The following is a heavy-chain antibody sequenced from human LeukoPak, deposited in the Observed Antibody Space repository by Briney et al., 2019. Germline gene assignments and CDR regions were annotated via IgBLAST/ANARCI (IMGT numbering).Heavy chain of an antibody. CDR3: ARAVDIVVVPAAIYWFDP. CDR1: GYTFTNYD. V-gene: IGHV1-8*01. Sequence: ASVTVSFMASGYTFTNYDINWVRQAPGQGLAGMGWRNPNSGKTGYAQKFHGRVTMTRDTSISTAYMELSSLRSEDTAVYYCARAVDIVVVPAAIYWFDPWGQGTLVTVSS. D-gene: IGHD2-2*01. J-gene: IGHJ5*02. CDR2: RNPNSGKT.